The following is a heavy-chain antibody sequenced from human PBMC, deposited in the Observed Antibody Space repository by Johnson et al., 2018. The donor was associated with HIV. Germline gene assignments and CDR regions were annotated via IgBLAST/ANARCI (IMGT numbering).Heavy chain of an antibody. CDR1: RFTFEDHD. CDR2: INWNGGTT. CDR3: ARRDSGSLSFDL. V-gene: IGHV3-20*04. J-gene: IGHJ3*01. Sequence: VQLVESGGGVVRPGGSLRLSCEASRFTFEDHDMSWVRQVPGTGLEWVSGINWNGGTTGYADSVKGRCTISRDNDKSSVYMQMNNLRAEDTAFYYCARRDSGSLSFDLWGQGTMVTVSS. D-gene: IGHD1-26*01.